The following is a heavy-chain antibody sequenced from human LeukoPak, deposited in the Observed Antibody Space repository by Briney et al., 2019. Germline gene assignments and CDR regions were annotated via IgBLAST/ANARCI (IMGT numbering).Heavy chain of an antibody. J-gene: IGHJ3*02. V-gene: IGHV4-4*07. D-gene: IGHD5-18*01. CDR3: ARAVDTAMLDDAFDI. CDR1: GGSISSYY. Sequence: SKTLSLTCTVSGGSISSYYRSWIRQPAGKGLEWIGRIYASGSTNYNPSLKSRVTMSVDTFKSQFSLKLTSVTAADTAVYFCARAVDTAMLDDAFDIWGQGTMVTVSS. CDR2: IYASGST.